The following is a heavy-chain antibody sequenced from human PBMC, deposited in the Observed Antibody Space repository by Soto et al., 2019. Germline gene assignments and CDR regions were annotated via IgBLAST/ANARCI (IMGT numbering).Heavy chain of an antibody. CDR1: GFTFSSYA. V-gene: IGHV3-23*01. CDR2: ISGSGGST. D-gene: IGHD3-3*01. Sequence: QSGGSLRLSCAASGFTFSSYAMSWVRQAPGKGLEWVSAISGSGGSTYYADSVKGRFTISRDNSKNTLYLQMNSLRAEDTAVYYCGYDFWSGYPPFDYWGQGTLVTVSS. J-gene: IGHJ4*02. CDR3: GYDFWSGYPPFDY.